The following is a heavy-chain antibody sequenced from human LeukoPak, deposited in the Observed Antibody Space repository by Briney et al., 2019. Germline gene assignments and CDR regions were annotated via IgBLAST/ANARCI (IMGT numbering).Heavy chain of an antibody. J-gene: IGHJ4*02. CDR3: ARAGFTFSDYFGSFFDY. Sequence: PGGSLRLSCAASGFTFSNYWMHWVRQAPGKGLVYVSRINSDGSSANYADSVQGRFTISRDNAKNTLYLEMNSLRADDTAVYYCARAGFTFSDYFGSFFDYWGQGTLVTVSS. CDR2: INSDGSSA. CDR1: GFTFSNYW. D-gene: IGHD3-10*01. V-gene: IGHV3-74*01.